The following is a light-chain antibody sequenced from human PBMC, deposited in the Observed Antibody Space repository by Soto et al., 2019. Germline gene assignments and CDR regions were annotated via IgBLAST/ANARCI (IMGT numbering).Light chain of an antibody. V-gene: IGLV2-14*01. CDR2: EVS. Sequence: QSALTQPASVSGSPGQSITISCTGSSSDVGGYNYVSWYQQHPGKAHKLMIYEVSNRPSGISNRFPGSKSGNTASLTLSGLQAEDEADYYCSSYTSSSTLVFGGGTKVTV. CDR1: SSDVGGYNY. CDR3: SSYTSSSTLV. J-gene: IGLJ2*01.